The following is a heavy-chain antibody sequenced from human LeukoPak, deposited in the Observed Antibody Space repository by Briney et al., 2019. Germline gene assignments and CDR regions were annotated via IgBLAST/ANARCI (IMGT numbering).Heavy chain of an antibody. J-gene: IGHJ4*02. CDR2: ISWNSGSI. CDR3: ARGFTVGDSYYFDY. Sequence: GRSLRLSCAASGFTFDDYAMHWVRQAPGKGLEWVSGISWNSGSIGYADSVKGRFTISRDNAKNSLYLQMNSLRAEDMALYYCARGFTVGDSYYFDYWGQGTLVTVSS. V-gene: IGHV3-9*03. D-gene: IGHD1-26*01. CDR1: GFTFDDYA.